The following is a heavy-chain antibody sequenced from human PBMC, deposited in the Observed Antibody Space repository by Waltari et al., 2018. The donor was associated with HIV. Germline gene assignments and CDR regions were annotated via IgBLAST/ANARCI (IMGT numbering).Heavy chain of an antibody. CDR2: IYTSGST. CDR3: ARGDTATAHAFDI. CDR1: GGCISSRSYY. J-gene: IGHJ3*02. Sequence: QVQLQESGPGLVQPSQTLSLTCTVSGGCISSRSYYWSWIRQPAGKGLEGIGRIYTSGSTNYNPSLKSRVTISVDTSKNQFSLKLSSVTAADTAVYYCARGDTATAHAFDIWGQGTMVTVSS. D-gene: IGHD5-18*01. V-gene: IGHV4-61*02.